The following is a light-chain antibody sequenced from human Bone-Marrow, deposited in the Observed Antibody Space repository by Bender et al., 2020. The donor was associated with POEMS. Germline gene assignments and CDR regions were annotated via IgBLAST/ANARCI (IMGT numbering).Light chain of an antibody. CDR2: TNS. CDR1: SSNIGSNS. CDR3: AAWDDSLNGGVV. J-gene: IGLJ2*01. Sequence: QSVLTQPPSVSGTPGQRVTISCSGSSSNIGSNSVNWYQQFPGTAPKVLIYTNSQRPAGVPDRFSGSKSGTSASLTISGLQSEDEADYYCAAWDDSLNGGVVFGGGTKLTVL. V-gene: IGLV1-44*01.